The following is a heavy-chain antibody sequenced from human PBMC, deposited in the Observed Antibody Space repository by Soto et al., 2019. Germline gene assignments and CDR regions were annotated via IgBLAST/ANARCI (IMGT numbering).Heavy chain of an antibody. CDR3: ARDTQLTPAFDI. CDR2: ISSSSSYI. Sequence: GGSLRLSCAASGFTFSSYSMNWVRQAPGKGLEWVSSISSSSSYIYYADSVKGRFTISRDNAKNSLYLQMNSLRAEDTAVYYCARDTQLTPAFDIWGQGTKVTVSS. J-gene: IGHJ3*02. V-gene: IGHV3-21*01. CDR1: GFTFSSYS. D-gene: IGHD5-18*01.